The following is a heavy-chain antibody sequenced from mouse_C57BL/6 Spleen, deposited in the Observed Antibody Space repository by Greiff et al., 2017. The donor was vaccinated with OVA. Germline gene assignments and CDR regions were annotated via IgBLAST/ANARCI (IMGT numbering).Heavy chain of an antibody. CDR3: ANEGDGGYTWFAY. V-gene: IGHV1-66*01. D-gene: IGHD2-3*01. CDR2: IYPGSGNT. J-gene: IGHJ3*01. CDR1: GYSFTSYY. Sequence: VQLQQSGPELVKPGASVKISCKASGYSFTSYYIHWVKQRPGQGLEWVGWIYPGSGNTKYNEKFKGKATLTADTSSSTAYMQLSSLTSEVSAVYYGANEGDGGYTWFAYWGQGTLVTVSA.